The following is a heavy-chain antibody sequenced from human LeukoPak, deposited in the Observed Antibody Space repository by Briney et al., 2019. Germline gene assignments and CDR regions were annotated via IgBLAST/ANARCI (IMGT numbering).Heavy chain of an antibody. CDR3: ARDLGESIVHNWFDP. V-gene: IGHV1-18*01. CDR1: GYTFTSYG. D-gene: IGHD3-16*01. J-gene: IGHJ5*02. Sequence: ASVKVSCKASGYTFTSYGISWVRQAPGQGLEWMGWISAYNGNTNYAQKLQGRVTMTTDTSTSTDYMELRSLRSDDTAVYYCARDLGESIVHNWFDPWGQGTLVTVSS. CDR2: ISAYNGNT.